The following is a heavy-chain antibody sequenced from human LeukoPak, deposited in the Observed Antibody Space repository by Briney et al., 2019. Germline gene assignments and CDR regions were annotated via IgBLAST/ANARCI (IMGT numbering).Heavy chain of an antibody. CDR3: ARGTGDYCSGGSCYTGGNYFDY. CDR2: IYYSGST. D-gene: IGHD2-15*01. CDR1: GGSISSGGYY. V-gene: IGHV4-31*03. J-gene: IGHJ4*02. Sequence: SQTLSFTCTVSGGSISSGGYYWSWIRQHPGKGLEWIGYIYYSGSTYYNPSLKSRVTISVDTSKNQFSLKLSSVTAADTAVYYCARGTGDYCSGGSCYTGGNYFDYWGQGTLVTVSS.